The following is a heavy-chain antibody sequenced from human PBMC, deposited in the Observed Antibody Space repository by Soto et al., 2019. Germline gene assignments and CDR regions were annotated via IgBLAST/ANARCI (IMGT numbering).Heavy chain of an antibody. Sequence: GGSLRLSCAASGFTFSSYGMHWVRQAPGKGLEWVAVISYDGSNKYYADSVKGRFTISRDNSKNTLYLQMNSLRAEDTAVYYCAKLRSYPFYWGKGTLVTVSS. V-gene: IGHV3-30*18. D-gene: IGHD4-17*01. CDR2: ISYDGSNK. CDR3: AKLRSYPFY. J-gene: IGHJ4*02. CDR1: GFTFSSYG.